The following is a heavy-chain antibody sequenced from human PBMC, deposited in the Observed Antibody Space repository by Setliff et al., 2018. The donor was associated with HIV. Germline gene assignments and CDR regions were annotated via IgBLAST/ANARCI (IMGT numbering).Heavy chain of an antibody. CDR1: GFTFGDYL. D-gene: IGHD2-15*01. CDR2: IRSKAYGGTP. Sequence: PGGSLRLSCTASGFTFGDYLMSWVRQAPGKGLEWVGFIRSKAYGGTPEYAATLGGRFTISRDDSKSIAYLQMSSLQTEDTAVYCCARGPHRYCSVTNCMYDFWGQGALVTVSS. CDR3: ARGPHRYCSVTNCMYDF. V-gene: IGHV3-49*04. J-gene: IGHJ4*02.